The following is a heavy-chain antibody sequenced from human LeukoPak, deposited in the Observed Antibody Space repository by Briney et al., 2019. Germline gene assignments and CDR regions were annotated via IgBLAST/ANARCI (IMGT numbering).Heavy chain of an antibody. CDR1: GFTFSSYA. CDR2: ISYDGSNK. V-gene: IGHV3-30-3*01. J-gene: IGHJ4*02. Sequence: GGSLRLSCAASGFTFSSYAMHWVRQAPGKGLEWVAVISYDGSNKYYADSVKGRFTISRDNSKNTLYLQMNSLRAEDTAVYYCARDGGQYYYDSSGYLDYWGQGTLVTVSS. D-gene: IGHD3-22*01. CDR3: ARDGGQYYYDSSGYLDY.